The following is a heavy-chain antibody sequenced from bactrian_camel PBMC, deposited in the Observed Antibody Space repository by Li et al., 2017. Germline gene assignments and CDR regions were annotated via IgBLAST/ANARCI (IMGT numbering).Heavy chain of an antibody. Sequence: VQLVESGGGSVQAGGSLKLSCEYSGMGRVKYCMGWLRQVSRGEVKGVATVDRDGRISVANSVKGRFTISRDDAKNTMYLQMNNLQPEDTAMYYCAADVGSMSGNCQPNYWGQGTQVTVS. J-gene: IGHJ4*01. CDR3: AADVGSMSGNCQPNY. CDR1: GMGRVKYC. CDR2: VDRDGRI. D-gene: IGHD6*01. V-gene: IGHV3S66*01.